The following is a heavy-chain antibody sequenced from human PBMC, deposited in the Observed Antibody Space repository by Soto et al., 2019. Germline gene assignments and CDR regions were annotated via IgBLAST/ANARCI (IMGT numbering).Heavy chain of an antibody. D-gene: IGHD2-21*02. Sequence: LRLSCEVSGFIFSMYSMSWVRQTPGKGLEWVAKIPQDGVDGHYADAVKGRFTISRDNGKNSLYLQMNNLRAEDTAVYYCARDHLILPAHDFFYGSDVWGRGATVTVSS. CDR3: ARDHLILPAHDFFYGSDV. CDR2: IPQDGVDG. V-gene: IGHV3-7*03. CDR1: GFIFSMYS. J-gene: IGHJ6*02.